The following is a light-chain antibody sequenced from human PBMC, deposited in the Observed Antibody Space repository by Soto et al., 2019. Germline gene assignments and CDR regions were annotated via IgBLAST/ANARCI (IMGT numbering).Light chain of an antibody. CDR3: TSYVGNDIWV. V-gene: IGLV2-8*01. Sequence: QSVLTQPPSASGSPGQSVTISCTGTSSDVGAYKYVSWYQQYPGKAPKLMIYEVTKRPSGVPDRFSGSKPGNTASLTVSGLQAEDEADYYCTSYVGNDIWVFGGGTQLTVL. CDR2: EVT. J-gene: IGLJ3*02. CDR1: SSDVGAYKY.